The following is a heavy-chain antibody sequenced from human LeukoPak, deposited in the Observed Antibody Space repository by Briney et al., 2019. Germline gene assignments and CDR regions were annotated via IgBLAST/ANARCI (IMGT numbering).Heavy chain of an antibody. J-gene: IGHJ4*02. V-gene: IGHV4-59*01. Sequence: SETLSLTCTVSGGSISSYFWSWIRQPPGKGLEWIGYISYSGSTNYNPSLKSRVTISVGTSKSQFSLKLSSVTAADTAVYYCARGIQLERLGPYFDYWGQGTLVTVSS. D-gene: IGHD1-1*01. CDR3: ARGIQLERLGPYFDY. CDR1: GGSISSYF. CDR2: ISYSGST.